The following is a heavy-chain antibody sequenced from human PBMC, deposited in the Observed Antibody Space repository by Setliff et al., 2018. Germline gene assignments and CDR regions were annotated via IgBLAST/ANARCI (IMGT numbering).Heavy chain of an antibody. V-gene: IGHV1-46*01. J-gene: IGHJ3*01. CDR1: GYTFTSYY. CDR3: ARDPLYRENLSRVFDF. D-gene: IGHD3-16*02. CDR2: INTGGGSA. Sequence: ASVKVSCKAGGYTFTSYYMYWVRQAPGQGLEWMGTINTGGGSASIVDQFQGRVTMTRDTSTSTVYMEFSSLRSDDTAVYYCARDPLYRENLSRVFDFWGQGTMVTVSS.